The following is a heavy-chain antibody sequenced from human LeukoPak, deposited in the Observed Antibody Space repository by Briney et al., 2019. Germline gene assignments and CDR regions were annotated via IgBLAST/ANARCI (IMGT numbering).Heavy chain of an antibody. J-gene: IGHJ4*02. CDR1: AFTFSAYS. CDR2: ISVRSSTI. V-gene: IGHV3-48*01. Sequence: GGSLRLSCAASAFTFSAYSMNWVRQVRGKGLEWVSYISVRSSTIYYADSVKGRFTISRDNAKNSMYLQMNSLRAEDTAVYYCARDRIKSGSYYFDYWGQGTLVTVSS. CDR3: ARDRIKSGSYYFDY. D-gene: IGHD1-26*01.